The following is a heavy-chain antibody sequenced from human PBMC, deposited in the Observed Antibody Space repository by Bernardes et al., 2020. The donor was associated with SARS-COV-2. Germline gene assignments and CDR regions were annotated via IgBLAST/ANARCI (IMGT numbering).Heavy chain of an antibody. J-gene: IGHJ5*02. CDR1: GVSISSATYY. Sequence: SETLSLTCTISGVSISSATYYWSWIRQSAGKGLEWIGRISPTGGTNSNPSLKSRVTMSLATSKNQLSLNLTSVTAADTAVYYCARDRAWIPGPNYFDPWGQGILVTVSS. CDR2: ISPTGGT. D-gene: IGHD5-18*01. V-gene: IGHV4-61*02. CDR3: ARDRAWIPGPNYFDP.